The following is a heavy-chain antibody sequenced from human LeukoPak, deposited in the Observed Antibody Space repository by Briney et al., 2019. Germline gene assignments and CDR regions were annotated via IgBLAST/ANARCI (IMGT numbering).Heavy chain of an antibody. D-gene: IGHD3-16*01. CDR1: GGSISTGGYS. V-gene: IGHV4-30-4*07. Sequence: SETLSLTCAVSGGSISTGGYSWSWIRQPPGKTLEWIGYIYDSGRAYYNPSLKSRVTISMDTSSDHFSLKLRSVTAADTAVYYCVRDIYDDNNWGQGTLVTVSS. J-gene: IGHJ4*02. CDR3: VRDIYDDNN. CDR2: IYDSGRA.